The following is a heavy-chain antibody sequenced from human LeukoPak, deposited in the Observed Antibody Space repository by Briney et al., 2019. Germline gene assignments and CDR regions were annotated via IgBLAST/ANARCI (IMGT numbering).Heavy chain of an antibody. J-gene: IGHJ5*02. CDR2: IYYNGHT. Sequence: SETLSLTCTISGGSISGASIRGTTYYWGCVRQPPGKGLEWIGSIYYNGHTFFNPSLKSRVTMSLDTSRDQVSLKLSSVTAADTAVYYCVRSPKGTAVTADWFDPWGQGTLVTVSS. V-gene: IGHV4-39*07. CDR1: GGSISGASIRGTTYY. CDR3: VRSPKGTAVTADWFDP. D-gene: IGHD6-19*01.